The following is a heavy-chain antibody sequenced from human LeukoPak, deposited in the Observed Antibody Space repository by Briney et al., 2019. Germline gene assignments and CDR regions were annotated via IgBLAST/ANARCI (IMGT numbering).Heavy chain of an antibody. V-gene: IGHV1-3*01. CDR3: ARDVSYYYGSGSPFDY. J-gene: IGHJ4*02. CDR1: GYTFTSYA. CDR2: INAGNGNT. D-gene: IGHD3-10*01. Sequence: ASVKVSCKASGYTFTSYAMHWVRQAPGQRLEWMGWINAGNGNTKYSQKFQGRVTITRDTSASTAYMELGSLRSEDTAVYYCARDVSYYYGSGSPFDYWGQGTLVTVSS.